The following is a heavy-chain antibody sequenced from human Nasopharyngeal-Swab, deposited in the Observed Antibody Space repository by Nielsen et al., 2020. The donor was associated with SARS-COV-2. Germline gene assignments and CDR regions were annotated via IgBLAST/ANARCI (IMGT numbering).Heavy chain of an antibody. V-gene: IGHV1-69*13. D-gene: IGHD6-19*01. J-gene: IGHJ6*02. CDR3: ARESKKVAGLPNYYYYGMDV. Sequence: SVKVSCQASGGTFSSYAISWVRQAPGQGLEWMGGIIPIFGTANYAQKFQGRVTITADESTSTAYMELSSLRSEDTAVYYCARESKKVAGLPNYYYYGMDVWGQGTTVTVSS. CDR1: GGTFSSYA. CDR2: IIPIFGTA.